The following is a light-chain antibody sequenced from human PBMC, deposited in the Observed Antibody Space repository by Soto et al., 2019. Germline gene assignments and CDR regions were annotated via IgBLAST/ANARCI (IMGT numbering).Light chain of an antibody. J-gene: IGKJ4*01. CDR2: SAS. Sequence: DIQMTQSPSTLSASIGDRVTITCRASQNIRSWLAWYQQKPGKAPELLIYSASGLESGVPSRFSGSGFGTEFTLTIRSLHPDDFATYYCQEYNGDSGLTFGGGTKVEIK. V-gene: IGKV1-5*03. CDR3: QEYNGDSGLT. CDR1: QNIRSW.